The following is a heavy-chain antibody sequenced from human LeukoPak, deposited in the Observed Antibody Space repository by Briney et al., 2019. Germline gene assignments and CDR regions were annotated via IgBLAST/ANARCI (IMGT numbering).Heavy chain of an antibody. CDR2: IKQDGSEK. CDR3: ARDSSRGISYD. V-gene: IGHV3-7*01. Sequence: GGSLRLSCAASGYTFSSYWMSWVRQAPGKGLEWVANIKQDGSEKYYVASMRGRFTISRDNAKNSLFLQMNSLRAEDTAVYYCARDSSRGISYDWGRGTLVTVSS. D-gene: IGHD6-13*01. CDR1: GYTFSSYW. J-gene: IGHJ4*02.